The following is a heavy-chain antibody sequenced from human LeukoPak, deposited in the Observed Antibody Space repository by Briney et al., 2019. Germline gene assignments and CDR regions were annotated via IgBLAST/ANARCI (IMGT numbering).Heavy chain of an antibody. CDR1: GFTFSSYS. Sequence: GGSLRLSCAASGFTFSSYSMNWVRQAPGKGLEWVSSISSSSSYIYYADSVKGRFTISRDNAKNSLYLQMNSLRAEDTAVYYCARDGAGLIIDPWGQGTLVTVSS. V-gene: IGHV3-21*01. J-gene: IGHJ5*02. D-gene: IGHD3-16*01. CDR3: ARDGAGLIIDP. CDR2: ISSSSSYI.